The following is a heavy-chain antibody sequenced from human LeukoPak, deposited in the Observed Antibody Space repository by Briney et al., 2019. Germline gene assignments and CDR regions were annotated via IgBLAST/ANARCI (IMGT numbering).Heavy chain of an antibody. J-gene: IGHJ6*02. CDR3: ARDRAMVRGRAYYGMDV. CDR2: IYTSGST. V-gene: IGHV4-4*07. Sequence: SETLSLTCTVSGGSISSYYWSRIRQPAGKGLEWIGRIYTSGSTNYNPSLKSRVTMSVDTSKNQFSLKLSSVTAADTAVYYCARDRAMVRGRAYYGMDVWGQGTTVTVSS. CDR1: GGSISSYY. D-gene: IGHD3-10*01.